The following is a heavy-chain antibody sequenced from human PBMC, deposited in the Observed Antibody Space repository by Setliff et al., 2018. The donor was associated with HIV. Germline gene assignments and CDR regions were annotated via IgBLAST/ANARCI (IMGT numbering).Heavy chain of an antibody. Sequence: PSETLSLSCSVSGGSVIKDNFYWGWIRQAPAEGLEWIGTLYDTGRTYYNPPLKSRVSIFVDTTKNEFSLNLRSVTAADTAVYFCVNSGYDGDYYYYYMDVWGKGTTVTVSS. CDR2: LYDTGRT. V-gene: IGHV4-39*01. CDR1: GGSVIKDNFY. D-gene: IGHD5-12*01. CDR3: VNSGYDGDYYYYYMDV. J-gene: IGHJ6*03.